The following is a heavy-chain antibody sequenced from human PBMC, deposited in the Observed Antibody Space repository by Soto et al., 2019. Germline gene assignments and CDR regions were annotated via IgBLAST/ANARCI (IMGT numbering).Heavy chain of an antibody. CDR1: GFTFSRQA. Sequence: QVQLVESGGGVVQPERSLRLSCAASGFTFSRQAMHWVRQAPGRGLEWVAVIWYHGIDKYYADSVKGRFTISRDNSKNTVYLQMNSLRGEYTAVYYWATGFLVLCTGGNCPLDYWGQGTLVTVSS. V-gene: IGHV3-33*01. J-gene: IGHJ4*02. CDR2: IWYHGIDK. CDR3: ATGFLVLCTGGNCPLDY. D-gene: IGHD2-15*01.